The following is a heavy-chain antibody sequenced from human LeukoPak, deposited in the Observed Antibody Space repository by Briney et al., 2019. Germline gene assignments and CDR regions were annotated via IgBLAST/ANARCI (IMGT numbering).Heavy chain of an antibody. D-gene: IGHD5-18*01. J-gene: IGHJ4*02. Sequence: GGSLRLSCATSGFTVSSNYMGWVRQAPGKGLEWVSVIYSGDITYYADSVKGRFTISRDNSKNTLYLQMNSLRAEDTAMYYCARGEGYNYGYIDYWGQGTLDTVSS. CDR1: GFTVSSNY. CDR3: ARGEGYNYGYIDY. CDR2: IYSGDIT. V-gene: IGHV3-53*01.